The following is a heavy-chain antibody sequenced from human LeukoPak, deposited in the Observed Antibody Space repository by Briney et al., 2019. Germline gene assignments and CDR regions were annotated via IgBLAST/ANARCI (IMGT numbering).Heavy chain of an antibody. CDR1: GYSFTSYW. CDR3: ARGLKYYDFWSGSGPDYGMDV. CDR2: IYPGDSDT. Sequence: GESLKISCKGSGYSFTSYWIGWVRQMPGKGLEWMGIIYPGDSDTRYSPSFQGQVTTSADKSISTAYLQWSSLKASDTAMYYCARGLKYYDFWSGSGPDYGMDVWGQGTTVTVSS. V-gene: IGHV5-51*01. D-gene: IGHD3-3*01. J-gene: IGHJ6*02.